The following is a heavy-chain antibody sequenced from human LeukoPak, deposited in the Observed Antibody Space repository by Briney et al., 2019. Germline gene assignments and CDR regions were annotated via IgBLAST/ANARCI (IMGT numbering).Heavy chain of an antibody. CDR1: GYTFTGYY. CDR2: INPNSGGT. CDR3: ARGYGDYPYYYYYGMDV. Sequence: GASVNVSCKASGYTFTGYYMHWVRQAPGQGLEWMGRINPNSGGTNYAQKFQGRVTMTRDTSISTAYMELSRLRSDDTAVYYCARGYGDYPYYYYYGMDVWGQGTTVTVSS. D-gene: IGHD4-17*01. J-gene: IGHJ6*02. V-gene: IGHV1-2*06.